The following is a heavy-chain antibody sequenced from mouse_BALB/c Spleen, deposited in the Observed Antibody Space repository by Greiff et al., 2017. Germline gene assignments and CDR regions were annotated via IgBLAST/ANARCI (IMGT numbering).Heavy chain of an antibody. J-gene: IGHJ3*01. V-gene: IGHV1-69*02. CDR3: TTGLRLRFAY. D-gene: IGHD2-4*01. Sequence: QVQLQQPGAELVRPGASVKLSCKASGYTFTSYWINWVKQRPGQGLEWIGNIYPSDSYTNYNQKFKDKATLTVDKSSSTAYMQLSSPTSEDSAVYYCTTGLRLRFAYWGQGTLVTVSA. CDR2: IYPSDSYT. CDR1: GYTFTSYW.